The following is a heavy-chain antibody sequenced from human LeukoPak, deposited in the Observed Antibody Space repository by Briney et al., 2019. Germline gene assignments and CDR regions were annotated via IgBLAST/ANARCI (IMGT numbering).Heavy chain of an antibody. CDR3: VRQTSSGYYSDAFDI. V-gene: IGHV5-51*01. Sequence: GESLKIFCKGSGYSFISYWIGWVRQMPGKGLEWMGSLYPGDSETRYSPSFQGQVTISADKSISTAYLQWSSLKASDTAMYYCVRQTSSGYYSDAFDIWGQGTMVTVSS. D-gene: IGHD3-22*01. J-gene: IGHJ3*02. CDR2: LYPGDSET. CDR1: GYSFISYW.